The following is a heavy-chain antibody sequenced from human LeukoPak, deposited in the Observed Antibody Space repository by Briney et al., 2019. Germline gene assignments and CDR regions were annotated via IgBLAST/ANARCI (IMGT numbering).Heavy chain of an antibody. CDR1: GGTFSSYA. CDR2: TIPIFGTA. J-gene: IGHJ4*02. CDR3: ARDPGYSSGWFDY. D-gene: IGHD6-19*01. V-gene: IGHV1-69*05. Sequence: SVKVSCKASGGTFSSYAISWVRQAPGQGLEWMGGTIPIFGTANYAQKFQGRVTITTDESTSRAYMELSSLRSEDTAVYYCARDPGYSSGWFDYWGQGTLVTVSS.